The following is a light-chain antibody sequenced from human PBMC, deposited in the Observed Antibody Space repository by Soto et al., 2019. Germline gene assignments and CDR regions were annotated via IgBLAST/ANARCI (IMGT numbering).Light chain of an antibody. Sequence: DIQMTQSPSTLSASVGDRVTITCRASQNINSKLAWYQQKPGEAPNVLIYGASSLNGGVPSRFSGSGFGTEFTLTISSLQPDDSATYYCQLYQSPFTFGPGTKVNIK. J-gene: IGKJ3*01. CDR1: QNINSK. CDR3: QLYQSPFT. V-gene: IGKV1-5*01. CDR2: GAS.